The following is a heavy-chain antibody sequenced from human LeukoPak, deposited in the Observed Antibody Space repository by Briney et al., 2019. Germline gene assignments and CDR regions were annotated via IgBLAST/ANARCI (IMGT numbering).Heavy chain of an antibody. D-gene: IGHD6-19*01. V-gene: IGHV3-9*01. Sequence: PGGSLRLSCAASGFTFDDYAMHWVRQAPGKGLEWVSSISWNSGSIGYADSVKGRFTISRDNAKNSLYLHMDSLRAEDTAVYYCARGAYSSGWAYFDHWGQGTLVTVSS. CDR1: GFTFDDYA. CDR2: ISWNSGSI. J-gene: IGHJ4*02. CDR3: ARGAYSSGWAYFDH.